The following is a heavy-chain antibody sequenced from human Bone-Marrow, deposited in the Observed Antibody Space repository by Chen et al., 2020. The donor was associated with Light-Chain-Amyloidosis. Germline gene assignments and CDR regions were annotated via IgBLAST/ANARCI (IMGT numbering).Heavy chain of an antibody. V-gene: IGHV3-7*01. CDR3: AIDRRAMAVGY. CDR2: ISQDGSEK. J-gene: IGHJ4*02. Sequence: EVQLVESGGGLVQPGGSLRLSCAASGFKFSSYWMKWVRQAPGKGLEWVAHISQDGSEKNYVDSVKGRFTISRDNGKNSHYLQMNSLRAEDTAVYYCAIDRRAMAVGYWGQGTLVIVSS. CDR1: GFKFSSYW. D-gene: IGHD6-19*01.